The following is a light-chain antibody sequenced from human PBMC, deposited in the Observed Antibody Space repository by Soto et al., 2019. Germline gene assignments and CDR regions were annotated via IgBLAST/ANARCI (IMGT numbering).Light chain of an antibody. V-gene: IGLV1-47*02. CDR3: AAWDDSLNMV. J-gene: IGLJ2*01. CDR1: SSNIGNNY. Sequence: QTVVTQPPSASGTPGQRGTISCSGSSSNIGNNYVYWYQHLPGTAPKLLIYSNNQRPSGVPDRFSASKSGSSASLAISGLRSEDEADYYCAAWDDSLNMVLGGGTQLTVL. CDR2: SNN.